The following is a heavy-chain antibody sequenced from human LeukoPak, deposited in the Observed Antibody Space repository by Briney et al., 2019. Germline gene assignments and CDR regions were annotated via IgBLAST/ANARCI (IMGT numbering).Heavy chain of an antibody. Sequence: PGGSLRLSCAASGFTVSSNYMSWVRQAPGKGLEWVSVIYSGGSTYYADSVKGRFTISRDNSKNTLYLQMNSLRAEDTAVYYCARDRAYGSGSYCPDAFDIWGQGTMVTVSS. CDR3: ARDRAYGSGSYCPDAFDI. V-gene: IGHV3-53*01. D-gene: IGHD3-10*01. J-gene: IGHJ3*02. CDR2: IYSGGST. CDR1: GFTVSSNY.